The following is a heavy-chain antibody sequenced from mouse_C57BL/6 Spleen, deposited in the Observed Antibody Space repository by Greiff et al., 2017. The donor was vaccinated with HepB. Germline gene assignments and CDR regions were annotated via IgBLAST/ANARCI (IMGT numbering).Heavy chain of an antibody. V-gene: IGHV5-6*01. CDR3: ARHEYYGSGPYAMDY. CDR1: GFTFSSYG. Sequence: EVQLQQSGGDLVKPGGSLKLSCAASGFTFSSYGMSWVRQTPDKRLEWVATISSGGSYTYYPDSVKGRFTISRDNAKNTLYLQMSSLKSEDTAMYYCARHEYYGSGPYAMDYWGQGTSVTVSS. J-gene: IGHJ4*01. CDR2: ISSGGSYT. D-gene: IGHD1-1*01.